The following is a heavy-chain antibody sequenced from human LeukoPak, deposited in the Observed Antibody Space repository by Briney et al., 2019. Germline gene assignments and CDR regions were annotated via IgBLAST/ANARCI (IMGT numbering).Heavy chain of an antibody. CDR1: GFTFNSYD. V-gene: IGHV3-13*01. D-gene: IGHD4-23*01. Sequence: PGGSLRLSCAASGFTFNSYDMHWVRQATGRGLEWVSAIDTAGDTYYPGSVKGRFTISRENAKNSLYLQTNSLRAGDTAVYYCARSYGGHYDYWGQGTLVTVSS. J-gene: IGHJ4*02. CDR2: IDTAGDT. CDR3: ARSYGGHYDY.